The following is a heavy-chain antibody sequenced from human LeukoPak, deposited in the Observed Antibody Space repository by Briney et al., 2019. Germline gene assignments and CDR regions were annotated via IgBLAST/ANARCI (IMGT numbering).Heavy chain of an antibody. J-gene: IGHJ3*02. D-gene: IGHD3/OR15-3a*01. CDR3: AKGLGVASLIVDALDM. Sequence: GGSLRLSCAASGFTFHDYAMHWVRQVPGKGLEWVSGITWNSGSVLHADSVRGRFTISRDNAKNSLYLQMNSPRPEDMAFYYCAKGLGVASLIVDALDMWGPGTLVTL. CDR1: GFTFHDYA. CDR2: ITWNSGSV. V-gene: IGHV3-9*03.